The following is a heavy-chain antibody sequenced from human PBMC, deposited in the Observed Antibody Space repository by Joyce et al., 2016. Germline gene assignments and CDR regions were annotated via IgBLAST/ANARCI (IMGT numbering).Heavy chain of an antibody. CDR2: ITNSGAT. CDR3: ARSQWLAPLMY. V-gene: IGHV4-34*02. D-gene: IGHD6-19*01. J-gene: IGHJ4*02. Sequence: QVQLQQWGAGLLKTSETLSLTCAVYSGPFSGFFWSWVRQPPGKGLEWIGDITNSGATHYNPSLKSRLTMSVDTSRKEFSLKLSSVTGADTAIYYCARSQWLAPLMYWGQGTPVTVSS. CDR1: SGPFSGFF.